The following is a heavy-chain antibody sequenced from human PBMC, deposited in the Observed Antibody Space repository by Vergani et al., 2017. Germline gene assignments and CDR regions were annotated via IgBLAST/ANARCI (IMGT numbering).Heavy chain of an antibody. CDR3: ARSDSILYGDYVLDYYYGMDV. J-gene: IGHJ6*02. CDR2: IWYDGSNK. D-gene: IGHD4-17*01. V-gene: IGHV3-33*01. CDR1: GFTFSSYG. Sequence: QVQLVESGGGVVQPGRSLRLSCAASGFTFSSYGMHWVRQAPGKGLEGVAVIWYDGSNKYYADSVKGRFTISRDNSKNTLYLQMNSLRAEDTAVYYCARSDSILYGDYVLDYYYGMDVWGQGP.